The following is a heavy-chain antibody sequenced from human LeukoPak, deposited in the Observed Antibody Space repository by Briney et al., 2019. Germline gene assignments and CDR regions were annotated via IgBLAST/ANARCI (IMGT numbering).Heavy chain of an antibody. CDR3: ARVLGWFGELDYYYYGMDV. CDR1: GGSISSYY. D-gene: IGHD3-10*01. CDR2: IYYSGST. J-gene: IGHJ6*02. Sequence: SETLSLTCTVSGGSISSYYWSWIRQPPGKGLEWIGYIYYSGSTNCNPSLKSRVTISVDTSKNQFSLKLSSVTAADTAVYYCARVLGWFGELDYYYYGMDVWGQGTTVTVSS. V-gene: IGHV4-59*01.